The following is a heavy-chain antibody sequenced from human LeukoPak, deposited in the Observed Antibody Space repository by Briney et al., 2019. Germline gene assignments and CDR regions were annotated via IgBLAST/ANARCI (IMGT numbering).Heavy chain of an antibody. J-gene: IGHJ4*02. CDR3: AKVLEYCSGGSCYSFDY. CDR1: GFTFSSYA. Sequence: GGSLRLSCAASGFTFSSYAMSWVRQAPGKGLEWVSAISGSGGSTYYADSVKGRFTISRDNSKNTLYLQMNSLRAEDTAVYYCAKVLEYCSGGSCYSFDYWGQGTLVTLSS. V-gene: IGHV3-23*01. D-gene: IGHD2-15*01. CDR2: ISGSGGST.